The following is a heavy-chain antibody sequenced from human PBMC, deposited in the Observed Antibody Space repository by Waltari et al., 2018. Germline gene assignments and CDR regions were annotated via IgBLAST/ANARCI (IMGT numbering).Heavy chain of an antibody. Sequence: EVQLVESGGGLVQPGGSLRRSCAASGFTLSSYWMSWVRQAPGKGLEWVANIMTDGSEEYYVDSVRGRFTISRDNAKNSLFLQMNSLRPEDTAVYYCARDQRFAFDIWGQGTMVTVSS. CDR1: GFTLSSYW. V-gene: IGHV3-7*01. CDR3: ARDQRFAFDI. CDR2: IMTDGSEE. D-gene: IGHD6-25*01. J-gene: IGHJ3*02.